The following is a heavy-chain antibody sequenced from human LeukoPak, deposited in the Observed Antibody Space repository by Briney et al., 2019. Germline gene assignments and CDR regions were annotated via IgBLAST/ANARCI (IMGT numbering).Heavy chain of an antibody. D-gene: IGHD3-9*01. CDR3: ARSNGGFYDILTGYYHESAFDI. J-gene: IGHJ3*02. V-gene: IGHV4-59*08. CDR1: GGSMSTY. CDR2: VYYTGNT. Sequence: SETLSLTCTVSGGSMSTYWSWFRQPPGKGLEWIAYVYYTGNTNSNPSLKSRATISVDTSKNQFSLKLSSVTAADTAVYYCARSNGGFYDILTGYYHESAFDIWGQGTMVTVSS.